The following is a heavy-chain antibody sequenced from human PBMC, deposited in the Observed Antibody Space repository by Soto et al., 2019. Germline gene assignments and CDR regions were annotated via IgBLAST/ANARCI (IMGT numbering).Heavy chain of an antibody. V-gene: IGHV1-69*13. D-gene: IGHD3-22*01. CDR2: IIPIFGTA. CDR1: GGTFRSYA. Sequence: SVQVSCKAPGGTFRSYAISWVRQAPGQGLEWMGGIIPIFGTANYAQKFQGRVTITADESTSTAYMELSSLRSEDTAVYYCARDHISYYDSSGYYYGSGRYYYYGMDVWGQGTTVTVSS. J-gene: IGHJ6*02. CDR3: ARDHISYYDSSGYYYGSGRYYYYGMDV.